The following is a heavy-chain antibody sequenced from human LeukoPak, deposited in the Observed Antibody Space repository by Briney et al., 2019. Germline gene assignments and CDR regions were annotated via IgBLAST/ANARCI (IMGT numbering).Heavy chain of an antibody. Sequence: GGSLRLSWAASGXTFSSYGMHWVRQAPGKGLEWVAVIWYDGSNKYYADSVKGRFTISRDNSKNTLYLQMNSLRAEDTAVYYCAREMNEYSYGPLFDYWGQGTLVTVSS. D-gene: IGHD5-18*01. CDR1: GXTFSSYG. V-gene: IGHV3-33*08. J-gene: IGHJ4*02. CDR2: IWYDGSNK. CDR3: AREMNEYSYGPLFDY.